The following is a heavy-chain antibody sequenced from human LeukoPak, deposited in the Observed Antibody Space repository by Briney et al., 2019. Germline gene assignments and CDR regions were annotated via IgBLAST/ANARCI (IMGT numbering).Heavy chain of an antibody. CDR1: GFTFDDYA. D-gene: IGHD6-6*01. CDR2: ISWYSGSI. Sequence: GGSLRLSCAASGFTFDDYAMHWVRQAPGKGLEWVSGISWYSGSIGYADSVKGRFTISRDNAKNSLYLQMNSLRAEDTALYYCAKDTEEYSNSSGFGYWGQGTLVTVSS. CDR3: AKDTEEYSNSSGFGY. J-gene: IGHJ4*02. V-gene: IGHV3-9*01.